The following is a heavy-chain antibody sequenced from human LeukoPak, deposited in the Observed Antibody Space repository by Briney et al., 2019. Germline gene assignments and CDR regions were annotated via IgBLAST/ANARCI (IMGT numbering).Heavy chain of an antibody. CDR3: ARADFGEEHFDY. D-gene: IGHD3-10*01. Sequence: ASVKVSCKASGYTFTSYGISWVRQAPGQGLEWMGWISAYNGNTNYAQKLQGRVTMTTDTSTSTAYMELSSLRSEDTAVYYCARADFGEEHFDYWGQGTLVTVSS. CDR2: ISAYNGNT. V-gene: IGHV1-18*01. CDR1: GYTFTSYG. J-gene: IGHJ4*02.